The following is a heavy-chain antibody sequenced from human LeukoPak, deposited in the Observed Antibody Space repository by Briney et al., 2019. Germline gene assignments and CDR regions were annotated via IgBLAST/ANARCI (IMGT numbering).Heavy chain of an antibody. V-gene: IGHV3-11*04. D-gene: IGHD6-13*01. CDR2: ISSSGSTI. CDR1: GFTFSDYF. CDR3: ARTFSSSWYGGNYFDY. J-gene: IGHJ4*02. Sequence: PGGSLRLSCAASGFTFSDYFMSWIRQAPGKGLEWVSYISSSGSTIYYADSVKGRFTISRDNAKNSLYPQMNSLRADDTAVYHCARTFSSSWYGGNYFDYWGQGTLVTVSS.